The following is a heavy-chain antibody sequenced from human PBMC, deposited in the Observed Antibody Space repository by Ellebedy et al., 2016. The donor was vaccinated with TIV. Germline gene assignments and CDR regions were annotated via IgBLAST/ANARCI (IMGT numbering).Heavy chain of an antibody. D-gene: IGHD6-6*01. J-gene: IGHJ4*02. CDR3: ARHLHSSSSSPLDF. CDR1: GGFIGSSSYY. V-gene: IGHV4-39*01. CDR2: VHYSGST. Sequence: MPSETLSLTCIVSGGFIGSSSYYWGWIRQPPGKGLEWIGSVHYSGSTYYTPSLKSRVTISVDTSRNQFPLKLRSVTAAETAVYYCARHLHSSSSSPLDFWGQGTLVTVSS.